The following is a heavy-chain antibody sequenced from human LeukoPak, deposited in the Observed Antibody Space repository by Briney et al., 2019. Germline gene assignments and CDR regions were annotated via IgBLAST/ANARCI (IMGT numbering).Heavy chain of an antibody. CDR1: GFTFSSYD. V-gene: IGHV3-13*01. D-gene: IGHD3-22*01. Sequence: GGSLRLSCAASGFTFSSYDMHWVRQATGKGLEWVSAIGTAGDTYYPGSVKGRFTISRENAKNSLYLQMNSLRAGDTAVYYCARGSYYYDSSGYYSTNWYFDLWGRGTLVTVSS. CDR2: IGTAGDT. J-gene: IGHJ2*01. CDR3: ARGSYYYDSSGYYSTNWYFDL.